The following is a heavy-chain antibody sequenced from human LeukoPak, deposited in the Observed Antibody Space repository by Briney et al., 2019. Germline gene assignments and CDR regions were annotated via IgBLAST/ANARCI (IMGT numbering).Heavy chain of an antibody. Sequence: SETLYLTCTVSGGSISSYYWSWIRQPPGKGLEWIGYIYYSGSTNYNPSLKSRVTISVDTSKNQFSLKLSSVTAADTAVYYCARDGGPNMVRGVNSLGVWGKGTTVTVSS. D-gene: IGHD3-10*01. CDR3: ARDGGPNMVRGVNSLGV. J-gene: IGHJ6*04. CDR2: IYYSGST. CDR1: GGSISSYY. V-gene: IGHV4-59*01.